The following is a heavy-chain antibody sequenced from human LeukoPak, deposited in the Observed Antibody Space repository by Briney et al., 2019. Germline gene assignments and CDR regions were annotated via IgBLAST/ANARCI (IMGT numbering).Heavy chain of an antibody. CDR1: GFTFSTCA. CDR3: VSHPRSGGNFDC. D-gene: IGHD4-23*01. CDR2: ISGGGTGT. Sequence: GGSLRLSCAASGFTFSTCAMSWVRQAPGKGLEWVSAISGGGTGTYYADSVKGRFTISRDNSKTTLYLEMNNVRAEDTAVYYCVSHPRSGGNFDCWGQGTLVTVSS. V-gene: IGHV3-23*01. J-gene: IGHJ4*02.